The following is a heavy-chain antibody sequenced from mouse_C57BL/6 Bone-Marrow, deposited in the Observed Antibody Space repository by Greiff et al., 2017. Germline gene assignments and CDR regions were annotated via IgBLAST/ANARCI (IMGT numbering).Heavy chain of an antibody. CDR1: GYTFTSYW. V-gene: IGHV1-61*01. D-gene: IGHD1-1*01. J-gene: IGHJ1*03. CDR3: AREGVYYGSSYWYFDV. Sequence: VQLQQPGAELVRPGSSVKLSCKASGYTFTSYWMDWVKQRPGQGLEWIGNIYPSDSETHYNQKFKDKATLTVDKSSSTAYMQLSSLTSEDSAVYYCAREGVYYGSSYWYFDVWGTGTTVTVSS. CDR2: IYPSDSET.